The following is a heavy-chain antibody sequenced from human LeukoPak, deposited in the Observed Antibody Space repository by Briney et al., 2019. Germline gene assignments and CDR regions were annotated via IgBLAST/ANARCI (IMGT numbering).Heavy chain of an antibody. CDR1: GGSIGSGGYY. CDR3: ARAELAAAGSRLRFDP. CDR2: IYHSGST. D-gene: IGHD6-13*01. Sequence: SQTLSLTCTVSGGSIGSGGYYWSWIRQPPGKGLEWIGYIYHSGSTYYNPSLKSRVTISVDRSKNQFSLKLSSVTAADTAVYYCARAELAAAGSRLRFDPWGQGTLVTVSS. J-gene: IGHJ5*02. V-gene: IGHV4-30-2*01.